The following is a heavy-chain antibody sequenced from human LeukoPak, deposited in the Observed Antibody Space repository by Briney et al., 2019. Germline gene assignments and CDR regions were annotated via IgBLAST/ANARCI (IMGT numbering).Heavy chain of an antibody. V-gene: IGHV3-48*04. D-gene: IGHD3-10*01. CDR2: INSGGDTI. Sequence: GGSLRLSCAASGFTFSRYAMSWVRQASGKGLEWVSSINSGGDTIHYAESVKGRFTISRDNAKNSLYLQMNSLRAEDTAVYYCARVGSNVLLWFGELLSGWFDPWGQGTLVTVSS. CDR3: ARVGSNVLLWFGELLSGWFDP. J-gene: IGHJ5*02. CDR1: GFTFSRYA.